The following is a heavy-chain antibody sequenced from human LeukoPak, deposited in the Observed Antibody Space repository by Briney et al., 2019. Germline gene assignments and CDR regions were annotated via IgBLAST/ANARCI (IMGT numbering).Heavy chain of an antibody. V-gene: IGHV4-38-2*02. CDR1: DFSLLSGHY. J-gene: IGHJ3*01. CDR2: IHHDGDS. CDR3: ARSQGISYLRTAFDV. D-gene: IGHD1-14*01. Sequence: SETLSLTCMVSDFSLLSGHYWGWIPQPPGRGLEWIGIIHHDGDSHYHSSLNSRAAISVETSKYHFSLKLSSVTAADAAVYFCARSQGISYLRTAFDVWGQGTSVAVSS.